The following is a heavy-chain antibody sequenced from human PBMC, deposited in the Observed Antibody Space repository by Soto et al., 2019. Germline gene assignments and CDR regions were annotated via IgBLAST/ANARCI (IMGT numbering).Heavy chain of an antibody. J-gene: IGHJ4*02. Sequence: TSETLSLTCTVSGASITSYFWTWIRQPPGKGLEWIGYIPYSGSTSYNPSLKSRLTISVDTSKNQFSLKLTSVTAADTAAYFCARSYCTNGICYRFFDYWGQGTLVTVSS. V-gene: IGHV4-59*12. CDR3: ARSYCTNGICYRFFDY. CDR1: GASITSYF. D-gene: IGHD2-8*01. CDR2: IPYSGST.